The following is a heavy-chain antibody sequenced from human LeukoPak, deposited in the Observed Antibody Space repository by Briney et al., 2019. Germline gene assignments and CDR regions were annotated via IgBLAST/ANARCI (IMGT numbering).Heavy chain of an antibody. V-gene: IGHV5-51*01. D-gene: IGHD3-10*01. CDR3: ARHGSGYYGSGSYYNLDDY. Sequence: GESLKISCKGSGYSFTSYWIGRVRQMPGKGLEWMGIIYPGDSDTRYSPSFQGQVTISADKSISTAYLRWSSLKASDTAMYYCARHGSGYYGSGSYYNLDDYWGQGTLVTVSS. CDR2: IYPGDSDT. CDR1: GYSFTSYW. J-gene: IGHJ4*02.